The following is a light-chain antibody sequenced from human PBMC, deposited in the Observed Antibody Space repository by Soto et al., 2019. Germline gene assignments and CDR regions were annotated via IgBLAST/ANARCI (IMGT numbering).Light chain of an antibody. CDR3: QQRSNWPPIT. CDR2: GAS. Sequence: DIVLTQSPGTLSLSPGERAALSCRASQSVSSSYLAWYQQKPGQAPRLLIYGASTRATDIPARFSGSGSGTEFTLTISSLQSEDFAVYYCQQRSNWPPITFGQGTRLEIK. J-gene: IGKJ5*01. CDR1: QSVSSSY. V-gene: IGKV3D-20*02.